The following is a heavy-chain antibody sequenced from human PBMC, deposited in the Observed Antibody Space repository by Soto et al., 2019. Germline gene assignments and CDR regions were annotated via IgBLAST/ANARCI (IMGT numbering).Heavy chain of an antibody. CDR3: ARVGYGDYHFDY. Sequence: EVQLVEPGGGLVQPGGSLRLSCAASGFTFSSYWMHWVRQNPGKGLVWVSRVNGDGSRTSYADSVKGRFTISRDNAKNTLYLLMNSLRADDTAVYYCARVGYGDYHFDYWGQGALVTVSS. CDR1: GFTFSSYW. J-gene: IGHJ4*02. V-gene: IGHV3-74*01. CDR2: VNGDGSRT. D-gene: IGHD4-17*01.